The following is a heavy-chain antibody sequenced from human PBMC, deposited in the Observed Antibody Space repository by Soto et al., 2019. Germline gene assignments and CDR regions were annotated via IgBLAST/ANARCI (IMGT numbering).Heavy chain of an antibody. Sequence: GGSLRLSCAASGFTFYSYAMHWVRQAPGKGLEWVAVVSYDGSNFYYGDSVKGRFTISRDNSKTTLYLQMDSLRTEDTAVYYCARDMDSYAYLPLWPVDYWGQGTLVTVSS. D-gene: IGHD5-18*01. CDR2: VSYDGSNF. V-gene: IGHV3-30*04. CDR1: GFTFYSYA. CDR3: ARDMDSYAYLPLWPVDY. J-gene: IGHJ4*02.